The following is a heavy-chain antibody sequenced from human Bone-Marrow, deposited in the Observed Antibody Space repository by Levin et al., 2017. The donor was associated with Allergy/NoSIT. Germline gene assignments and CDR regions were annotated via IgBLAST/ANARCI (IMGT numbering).Heavy chain of an antibody. Sequence: GGSLRLSCAASGFFFSDYGMHWVRQAPDKGLEWVALISDDGTNQYYADSVKGRFTASRDNSKNTLFLQMNSLRPEDSAVYYCAKIPLYYYYYMDVWGKGTAVTVSS. CDR1: GFFFSDYG. CDR2: ISDDGTNQ. V-gene: IGHV3-30*18. CDR3: AKIPLYYYYYMDV. J-gene: IGHJ6*03.